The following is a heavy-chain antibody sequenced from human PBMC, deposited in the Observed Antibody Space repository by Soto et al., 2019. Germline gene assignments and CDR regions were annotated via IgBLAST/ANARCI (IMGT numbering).Heavy chain of an antibody. D-gene: IGHD6-13*01. CDR2: INPNSGGT. Sequence: QVQLVQSGAEVKKPGASVKVSCKASGYTFTGYYMHWVRQAPGQGLEWMGWINPNSGGTNYAQKFQGWVPMTRDRSISTAYMELSRLRSDVTAVYYCAREGSEYSSSWYAYYYYYYMDVWGKGTTVTVSS. CDR3: AREGSEYSSSWYAYYYYYYMDV. V-gene: IGHV1-2*04. J-gene: IGHJ6*03. CDR1: GYTFTGYY.